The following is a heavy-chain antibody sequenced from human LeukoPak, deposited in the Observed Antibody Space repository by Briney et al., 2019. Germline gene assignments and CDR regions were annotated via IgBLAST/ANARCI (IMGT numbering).Heavy chain of an antibody. CDR1: GGSISSYY. CDR3: ARDGSGITGTTPFDP. J-gene: IGHJ5*02. V-gene: IGHV4-59*01. CDR2: IYYSGST. Sequence: PSETLSLTCTVSGGSISSYYWSWIRQPPGKGLEWIGDIYYSGSTNYNPSLKSRVTISVDTSKNQFSLKLSSVTAADTAVYYCARDGSGITGTTPFDPWGQGTLVTVSS. D-gene: IGHD1-7*01.